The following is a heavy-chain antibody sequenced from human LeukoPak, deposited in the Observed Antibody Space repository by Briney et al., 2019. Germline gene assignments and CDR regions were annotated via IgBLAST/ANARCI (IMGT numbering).Heavy chain of an antibody. J-gene: IGHJ6*03. CDR1: GESFSGYY. V-gene: IGHV4-34*01. CDR3: AREPRGNCSSTSCPFYYYMDV. Sequence: SETLSLTCAVYGESFSGYYWSWVRQPPGKGLEWIGEINHSGNTNYNPPLKSRVTISVDTSKNQFSLKLTSVTAADTAVYYCAREPRGNCSSTSCPFYYYMDVWGKGTTVTVSS. D-gene: IGHD2-2*01. CDR2: INHSGNT.